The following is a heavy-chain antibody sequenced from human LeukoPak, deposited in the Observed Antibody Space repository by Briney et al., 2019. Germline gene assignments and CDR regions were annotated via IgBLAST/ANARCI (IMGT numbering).Heavy chain of an antibody. CDR2: IYYSGST. V-gene: IGHV4-59*01. J-gene: IGHJ4*02. CDR1: GGSISRYY. CDR3: ARDGDGYPLGY. D-gene: IGHD5-24*01. Sequence: SEALSLTCTVSGGSISRYYWSWIRQPPGKGLEWIGYIYYSGSTNYNPSLKSRVTISVDTSKNQFSLKLSSVTAADTAVYYCARDGDGYPLGYWGQGTLVTVSS.